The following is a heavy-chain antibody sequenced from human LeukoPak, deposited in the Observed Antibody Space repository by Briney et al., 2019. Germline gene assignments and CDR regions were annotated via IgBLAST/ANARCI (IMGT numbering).Heavy chain of an antibody. CDR2: ISSSSSYI. CDR3: ARDGVATIDIGAFDI. V-gene: IGHV3-21*01. Sequence: GGSLRLSCAASGFTFSSYSMNWVRQAPGKGLEWVSSISSSSSYIYYADSVKGRFTISRDNAKNSLYLQMNSLRADDTAVYYCARDGVATIDIGAFDIWGQGTMVTVSS. CDR1: GFTFSSYS. J-gene: IGHJ3*02. D-gene: IGHD5-12*01.